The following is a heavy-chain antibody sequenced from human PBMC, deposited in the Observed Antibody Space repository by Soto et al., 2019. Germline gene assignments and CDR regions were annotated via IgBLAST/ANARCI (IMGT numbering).Heavy chain of an antibody. Sequence: QVQLVQSGAEVKKPGASVKVSCKASGYTFTGYYMHWVRQAPGQGLEWMGWINPNSGGTNYAQKVQGWVTMTRDKSISTAYMELSRLRSDDTAVYYCARGPGYGDPIDYWGQGTLVTVSS. V-gene: IGHV1-2*04. CDR3: ARGPGYGDPIDY. J-gene: IGHJ4*02. CDR1: GYTFTGYY. D-gene: IGHD4-17*01. CDR2: INPNSGGT.